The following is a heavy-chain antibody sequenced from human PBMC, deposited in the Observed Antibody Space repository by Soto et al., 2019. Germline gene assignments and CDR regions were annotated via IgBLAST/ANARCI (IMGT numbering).Heavy chain of an antibody. J-gene: IGHJ4*02. CDR3: TTEGIDSSWDFDY. D-gene: IGHD6-13*01. V-gene: IGHV3-15*01. CDR2: IKSKTDGGTT. Sequence: GGSLRLSCAASGFTFSNAWMSWVRQAPGKGLEWVGRIKSKTDGGTTDYAAPVKGRFTISRDDSKNTLYLQMNSLKTEDTAVYYCTTEGIDSSWDFDYWGQGTLVTVSS. CDR1: GFTFSNAW.